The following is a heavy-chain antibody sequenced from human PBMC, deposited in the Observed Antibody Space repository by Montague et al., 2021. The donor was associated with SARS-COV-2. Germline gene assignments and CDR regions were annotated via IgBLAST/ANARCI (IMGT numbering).Heavy chain of an antibody. CDR3: ASTYGGNLGYYYYYMDV. V-gene: IGHV4-31*03. J-gene: IGHJ6*03. CDR1: GGSISSGGYY. CDR2: IYYSGST. D-gene: IGHD4-23*01. Sequence: TLSLTCTVSGGSISSGGYYWSWIRQHPGKGLEWIGYIYYSGSTYYNPSLKSRVTISVDTSKNQFSLKLSSVTAADTAVYYCASTYGGNLGYYYYYMDVWGKGTTGTGSS.